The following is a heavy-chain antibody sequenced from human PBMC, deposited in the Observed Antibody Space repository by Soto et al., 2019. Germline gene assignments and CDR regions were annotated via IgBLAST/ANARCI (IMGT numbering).Heavy chain of an antibody. V-gene: IGHV4-59*01. CDR3: ARGGFWSGYEVSQYFDY. CDR1: GGSISSYY. J-gene: IGHJ4*02. D-gene: IGHD3-3*01. CDR2: IYYSGST. Sequence: SETLSLTCTVSGGSISSYYWSWIRQPPGKGLECIGYIYYSGSTNYNPSLKSRVTISVDTSKNQFSLKLSSVTAADTAVYYCARGGFWSGYEVSQYFDYWGQGTLVTVSS.